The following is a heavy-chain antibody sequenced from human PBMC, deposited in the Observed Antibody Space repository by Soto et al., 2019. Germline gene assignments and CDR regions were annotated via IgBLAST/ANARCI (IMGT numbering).Heavy chain of an antibody. CDR3: ARDLADCSGGSCYSYYGMDV. CDR2: IWYDGSNK. D-gene: IGHD2-15*01. Sequence: GGSLRLSCAASGFTFSSYGMHWVRQAPGKGLEWVAVIWYDGSNKYYADSVKGRFTISRDNSKNTLYLQMNSLRAEDTAVYYCARDLADCSGGSCYSYYGMDVWGQGTTVTVSS. V-gene: IGHV3-33*01. CDR1: GFTFSSYG. J-gene: IGHJ6*02.